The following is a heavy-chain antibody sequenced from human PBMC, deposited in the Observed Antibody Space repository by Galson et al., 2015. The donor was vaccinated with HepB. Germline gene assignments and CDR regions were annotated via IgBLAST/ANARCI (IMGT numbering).Heavy chain of an antibody. CDR3: ARGVTVTTIDY. CDR1: GFTFSSYA. J-gene: IGHJ4*02. CDR2: ISYDGSNK. D-gene: IGHD4-17*01. V-gene: IGHV3-30*04. Sequence: SLRLSCAASGFTFSSYAMHWVRQAPGKGLEWEAVISYDGSNKYYADSVKGRFTISRDNSKNTLYLQMNSLRAEDTAVYCCARGVTVTTIDYWGQGTLVTVSS.